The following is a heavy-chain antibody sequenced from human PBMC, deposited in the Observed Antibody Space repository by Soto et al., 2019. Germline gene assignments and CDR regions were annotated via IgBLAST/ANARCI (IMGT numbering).Heavy chain of an antibody. V-gene: IGHV3-73*01. CDR1: GITFSGSA. CDR3: ARGMRAPIAAAGTPDYYYYGMDV. Sequence: GGSLRLSCTASGITFSGSAIHWVRQASGRGLEWLGRIRTKSNGFATAYAVSLKGRFTVSRDDSKNTAYLQINSLKTEDTAVYYCARGMRAPIAAAGTPDYYYYGMDVWGQGTTVTVSS. CDR2: IRTKSNGFAT. J-gene: IGHJ6*02. D-gene: IGHD6-13*01.